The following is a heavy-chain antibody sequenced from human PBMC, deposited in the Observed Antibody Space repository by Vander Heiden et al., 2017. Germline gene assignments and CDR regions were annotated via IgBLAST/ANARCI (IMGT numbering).Heavy chain of an antibody. J-gene: IGHJ6*02. CDR2: ISDDGSNR. Sequence: QVQLVESGGGVVQPGRSLRLSCAASGFTFSSYAMHWVRQAQGKGLEWVAVISDDGSNRYYADSVKGRFTISRDKSKNTLYLQMNSLRAEDTAVYYCARDLVIAAAGTDYYYGMDVWGQGTTVTVSS. CDR1: GFTFSSYA. D-gene: IGHD6-13*01. V-gene: IGHV3-30*04. CDR3: ARDLVIAAAGTDYYYGMDV.